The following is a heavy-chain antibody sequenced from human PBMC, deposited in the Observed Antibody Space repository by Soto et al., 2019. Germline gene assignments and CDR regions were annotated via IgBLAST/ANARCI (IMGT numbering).Heavy chain of an antibody. V-gene: IGHV3-23*01. CDR3: ARDHANCGGDCYTNLVAP. J-gene: IGHJ5*02. Sequence: GGSLRLSCAVSGFTFSDYAMTWVRQAPGKGLEWVATISFGGGNTYYADSVEGRFTISRDNAKNTLYLQMNSLRAEDTALYYCARDHANCGGDCYTNLVAPWGQVTMVTVSS. CDR1: GFTFSDYA. CDR2: ISFGGGNT. D-gene: IGHD2-21*02.